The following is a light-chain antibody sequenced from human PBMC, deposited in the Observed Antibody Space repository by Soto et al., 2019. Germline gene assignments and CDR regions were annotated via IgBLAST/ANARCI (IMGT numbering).Light chain of an antibody. CDR2: YDS. J-gene: IGLJ2*01. CDR1: NIGSKS. CDR3: QVWDSSSDHPGVV. Sequence: SYELTQPPSVSVAPGKTARITCGGNNIGSKSVHWYQQKPGQAPVLVIYYDSDRPSGIPERLSGSNSGNTATLTISRVEAGDEADYYCQVWDSSSDHPGVVFGGGTKLTVL. V-gene: IGLV3-21*04.